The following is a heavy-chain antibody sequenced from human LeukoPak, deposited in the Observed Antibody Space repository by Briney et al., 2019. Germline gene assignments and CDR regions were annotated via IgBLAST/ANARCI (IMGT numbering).Heavy chain of an antibody. Sequence: PSETLSLTCTVSGGSISTHYWSWIRQPPGKGLEWIGYIYYSGSTNYNPSLKSRVTISVDTSKNQFSLKLSSVTAADTAVYYCARRRDAFDIWGQGTMVTVSS. CDR3: ARRRDAFDI. V-gene: IGHV4-59*08. CDR2: IYYSGST. J-gene: IGHJ3*02. CDR1: GGSISTHY.